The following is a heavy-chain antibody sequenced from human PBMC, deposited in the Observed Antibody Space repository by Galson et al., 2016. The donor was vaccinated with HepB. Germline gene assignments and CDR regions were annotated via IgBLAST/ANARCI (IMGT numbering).Heavy chain of an antibody. CDR1: SDPVTSGTYY. CDR3: ARDEGFYNGMDV. D-gene: IGHD2-2*02. CDR2: IHDSGNT. Sequence: SETLSLTCTVSSDPVTSGTYYWSWVRQSPGKGLDWIAYIHDSGNTNYNPSIKSRVTISRDTSKNQFFLELTSVTAADTAVYYCARDEGFYNGMDVWGQGTTVTVAS. V-gene: IGHV4-61*01. J-gene: IGHJ6*02.